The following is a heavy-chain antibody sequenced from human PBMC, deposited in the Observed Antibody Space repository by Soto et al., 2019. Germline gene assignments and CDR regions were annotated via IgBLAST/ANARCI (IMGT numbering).Heavy chain of an antibody. V-gene: IGHV3-30*18. J-gene: IGHJ3*01. Sequence: QVQLVESGGGVVQPGRSLRLSCAASGFTFSDSGMHWVRQAPGKGLEWVAAISHDGSNEFYAEILRARITISRDNSNSILYLQMNSLRTEDTALYYCEKSVQYCQGTTCSPEAVGLWGQGTGLTVSS. D-gene: IGHD4-4*01. CDR1: GFTFSDSG. CDR2: ISHDGSNE. CDR3: EKSVQYCQGTTCSPEAVGL.